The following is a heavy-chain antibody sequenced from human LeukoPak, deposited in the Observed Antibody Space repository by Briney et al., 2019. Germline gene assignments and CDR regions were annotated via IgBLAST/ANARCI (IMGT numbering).Heavy chain of an antibody. CDR3: AKDHGSSWYPYYFDY. J-gene: IGHJ4*02. CDR2: ISSSSSTI. Sequence: GGSLRLSCAASGFTFSSCSMNWVRQAPGKGLEWVSYISSSSSTIYYADSVKGRFTISRDNAKNSLYLQMNSLRAEDTAVYYCAKDHGSSWYPYYFDYWGQGTLVTVSS. V-gene: IGHV3-48*01. CDR1: GFTFSSCS. D-gene: IGHD6-13*01.